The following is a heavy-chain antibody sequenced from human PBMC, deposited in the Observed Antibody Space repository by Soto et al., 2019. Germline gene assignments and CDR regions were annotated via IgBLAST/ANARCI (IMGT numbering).Heavy chain of an antibody. D-gene: IGHD3-16*02. J-gene: IGHJ5*02. CDR1: GGSIRSSSYY. Sequence: QLQLQESGPGLVKPSETLSLTCTVSGGSIRSSSYYWGWIRQPPGKGLEWIGSIYYSGSTYYNPSLKSRVTISVDTSNNHFSLKLSSVTAADTAVYYCAECGGYTSKTWGQGTLVTVSS. V-gene: IGHV4-39*01. CDR3: AECGGYTSKT. CDR2: IYYSGST.